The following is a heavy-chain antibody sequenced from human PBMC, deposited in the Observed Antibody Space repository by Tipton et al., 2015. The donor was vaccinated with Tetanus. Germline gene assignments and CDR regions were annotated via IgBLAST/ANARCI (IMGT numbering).Heavy chain of an antibody. Sequence: SLRLSCEVSGFTFSRYVMNWVRQAPGKGLEWVSSISSPTAYIYYADSVKGRFTISRDNAKSSLFLQMSSLRAEDTAIYYCASGNTLDYWGQGIVVTVSS. D-gene: IGHD3-16*01. CDR3: ASGNTLDY. V-gene: IGHV3-21*06. CDR2: ISSPTAYI. CDR1: GFTFSRYV. J-gene: IGHJ4*02.